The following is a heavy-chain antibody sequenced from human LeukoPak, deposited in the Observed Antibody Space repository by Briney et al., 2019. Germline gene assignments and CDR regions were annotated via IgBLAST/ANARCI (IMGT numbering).Heavy chain of an antibody. CDR1: GDSISSNY. CDR2: LSYSGGT. CDR3: ARGYSDASGRPDY. Sequence: SETLSLTCTVSGDSISSNYWSWIRQPPGKGLEWIGHLSYSGGTNYNPSLKSRVTMSVDTSNNRFSLKLSSVTAADTAIYYCARGYSDASGRPDYWGQGTLVTVSS. V-gene: IGHV4-59*08. J-gene: IGHJ4*02. D-gene: IGHD1-26*01.